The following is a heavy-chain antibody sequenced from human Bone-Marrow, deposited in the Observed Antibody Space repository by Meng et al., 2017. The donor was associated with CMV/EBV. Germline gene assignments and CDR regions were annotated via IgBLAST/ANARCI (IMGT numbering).Heavy chain of an antibody. CDR2: IYYSGST. J-gene: IGHJ4*02. CDR1: RGSSGSSSYY. CDR3: ARVVTGIAAAGDY. V-gene: IGHV4-39*07. D-gene: IGHD6-13*01. Sequence: VSRGSSGSSSYYWGWIRQPPGKGLEWIGSIYYSGSTYYNPSLKSRVTISVDTSKNQFSLKLSSVTAADTAVYYCARVVTGIAAAGDYWGQGTLVTVSS.